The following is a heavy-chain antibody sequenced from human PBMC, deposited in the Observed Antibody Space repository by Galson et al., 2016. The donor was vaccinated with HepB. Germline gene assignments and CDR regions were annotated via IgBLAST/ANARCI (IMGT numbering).Heavy chain of an antibody. Sequence: SVKVSCKASGYTFTNYGISWVRQAPGQGLEWVGWIGAYNSDANYAHKYQGRVTMTADTSTSTAYMEVRSLRSDDTAVYFCARGGSSGWRMDYWGQGTLVTVSS. CDR3: ARGGSSGWRMDY. D-gene: IGHD6-19*01. V-gene: IGHV1-18*01. CDR2: IGAYNSDA. CDR1: GYTFTNYG. J-gene: IGHJ4*02.